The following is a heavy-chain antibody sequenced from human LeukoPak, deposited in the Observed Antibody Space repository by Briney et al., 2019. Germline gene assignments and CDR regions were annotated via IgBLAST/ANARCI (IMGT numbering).Heavy chain of an antibody. D-gene: IGHD2-21*02. CDR1: GGTFSSYS. CDR2: IVPIFGTA. J-gene: IGHJ4*02. Sequence: SVKVSCKASGGTFSSYSISWVRQAPGQGLEWMGGIVPIFGTADYAQKFQGRVTITADESTSTAYMELSSLRSDDTAVYYCAREYHCGGDCYGFDYWGQGTLVTVSS. V-gene: IGHV1-69*13. CDR3: AREYHCGGDCYGFDY.